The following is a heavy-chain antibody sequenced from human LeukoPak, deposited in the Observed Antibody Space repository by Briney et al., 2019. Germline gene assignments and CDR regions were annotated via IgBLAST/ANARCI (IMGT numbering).Heavy chain of an antibody. CDR1: GFTFSSYE. J-gene: IGHJ4*02. V-gene: IGHV3-48*03. D-gene: IGHD3-10*01. Sequence: AVSLRLSCAASGFTFSSYEMNWVRQAPGKGLKGVSYISSSGSTIYYADSVKGRFTISRANAKNSLYLKMNRLRAEETADYYCARDRVGFGELLVLWGQGTLVTVSS. CDR2: ISSSGSTI. CDR3: ARDRVGFGELLVL.